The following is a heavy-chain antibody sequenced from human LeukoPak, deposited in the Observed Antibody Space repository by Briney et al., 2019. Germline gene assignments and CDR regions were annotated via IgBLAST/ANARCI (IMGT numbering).Heavy chain of an antibody. J-gene: IGHJ6*03. CDR2: LYPGVST. V-gene: IGHV4-4*07. Sequence: KPSETLSLTCTVSGGPIYSYYWSWIRQTAGKGLEWIGRLYPGVSTNYNPSLKGRVTMSVDTSKNQFALKLSAVTAADTAVYYCARLKFYDSTGYSPGHYMDVWGKGTTVTVSS. CDR3: ARLKFYDSTGYSPGHYMDV. D-gene: IGHD3-22*01. CDR1: GGPIYSYY.